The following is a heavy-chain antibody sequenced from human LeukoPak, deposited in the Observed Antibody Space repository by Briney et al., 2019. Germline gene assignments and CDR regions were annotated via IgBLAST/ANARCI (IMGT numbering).Heavy chain of an antibody. CDR3: ARSGPYSGYVHDAFDI. CDR2: IYPGDSDT. V-gene: IGHV5-51*01. Sequence: LGESLKISCKGSGYSFTSYWIGWVRQMPGKGLEWMGIIYPGDSDTRYSPSFQGQVTISADKSISTAYLQWSSLKASDTAMYYCARSGPYSGYVHDAFDIWGQGTMVTVSS. CDR1: GYSFTSYW. D-gene: IGHD5-12*01. J-gene: IGHJ3*02.